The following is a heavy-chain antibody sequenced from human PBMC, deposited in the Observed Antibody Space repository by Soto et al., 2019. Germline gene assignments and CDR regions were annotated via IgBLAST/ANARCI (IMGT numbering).Heavy chain of an antibody. CDR3: PREGGDFAQVPYY. D-gene: IGHD3-10*01. J-gene: IGHJ4*02. CDR1: GVSINRGDYY. V-gene: IGHV4-30-4*01. CDR2: IYYNGDT. Sequence: QVRLQESGPKLVRPSQTLSLTCSVSGVSINRGDYYWSWIRQSPGRGLEWIGSIYYNGDTNYNPSLGSRVTRSVDTSKNHFSLDLQSVVAPDTAVYFCPREGGDFAQVPYYGGQGTLITVSS.